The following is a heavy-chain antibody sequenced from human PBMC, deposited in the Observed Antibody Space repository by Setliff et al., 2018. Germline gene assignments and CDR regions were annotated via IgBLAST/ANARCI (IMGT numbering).Heavy chain of an antibody. CDR2: IYYSGST. CDR3: ARVGVLWFGELLGAFDI. J-gene: IGHJ3*02. CDR1: GGSISSSSYY. V-gene: IGHV4-39*07. Sequence: SETLSLTCTVSGGSISSSSYYWGWIRQPPGKGLEWIGSIYYSGSTYYNPSLKSRVTISVDTSKNQFSLKLSSVTAADTAVYYCARVGVLWFGELLGAFDIRGQGTMVTVSS. D-gene: IGHD3-10*01.